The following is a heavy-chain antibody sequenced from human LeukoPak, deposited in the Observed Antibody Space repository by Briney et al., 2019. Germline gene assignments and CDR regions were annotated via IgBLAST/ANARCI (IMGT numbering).Heavy chain of an antibody. CDR2: MNQDGSEK. V-gene: IGHV3-7*01. Sequence: GGSLRLSCAASGFTFCDFWMSWVRQAPGKGLEGVANMNQDGSEKDYVDSVKGRFTISRDNARNSLYLQMGSLRAEDTAVYYCATYTHWVAGDVWGQGTTVTVSS. CDR3: ATYTHWVAGDV. D-gene: IGHD3-16*01. CDR1: GFTFCDFW. J-gene: IGHJ6*02.